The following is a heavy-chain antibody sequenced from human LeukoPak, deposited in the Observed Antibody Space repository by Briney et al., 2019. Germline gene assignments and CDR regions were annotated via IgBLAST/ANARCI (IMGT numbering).Heavy chain of an antibody. CDR1: GFTFSSYS. J-gene: IGHJ4*02. CDR3: ARQDGSGIYYFDY. D-gene: IGHD3-10*01. Sequence: GGSLRLSCAASGFTFSSYSMNWVRQAPGKGLEWMGIIYPRDSDTRYSPSFQGQVTISADKSISTAYLQWSSLKASDTAMYYGARQDGSGIYYFDYWGQGTLVTVSS. CDR2: IYPRDSDT. V-gene: IGHV5-51*01.